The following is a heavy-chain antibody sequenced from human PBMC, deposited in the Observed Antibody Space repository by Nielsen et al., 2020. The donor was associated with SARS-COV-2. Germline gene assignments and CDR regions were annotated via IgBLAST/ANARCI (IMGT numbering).Heavy chain of an antibody. V-gene: IGHV4-59*13. CDR3: ARDRWQQLVPTY. J-gene: IGHJ4*02. Sequence: SETLSLTCTVFGGSIGSYDWSWIRQPPGKGLEWIGHIFNTGSTSYNPSLRSRVTILVDTSKNHFSLKLTSVTAADTAVYYCARDRWQQLVPTYWGQGTLVTVSS. D-gene: IGHD6-13*01. CDR2: IFNTGST. CDR1: GGSIGSYD.